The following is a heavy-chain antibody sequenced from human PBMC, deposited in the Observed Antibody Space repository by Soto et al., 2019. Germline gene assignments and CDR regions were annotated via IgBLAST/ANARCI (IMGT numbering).Heavy chain of an antibody. CDR3: ATGDGYIYGY. Sequence: QVQLVESGGGVVQPGRSLRLSCAASGLTFSTYAMHWVRQGPGKGLEWVAVISYDGNNKYYADSVKGRFTISRDNSKNTLYLQVNSLRAEDMAVYYCATGDGYIYGYWGQGTLVTVSS. D-gene: IGHD5-12*01. CDR2: ISYDGNNK. CDR1: GLTFSTYA. V-gene: IGHV3-30-3*01. J-gene: IGHJ4*02.